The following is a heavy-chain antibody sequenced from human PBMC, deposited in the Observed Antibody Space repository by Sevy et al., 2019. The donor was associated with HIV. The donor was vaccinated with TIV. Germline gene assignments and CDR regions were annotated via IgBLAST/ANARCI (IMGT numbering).Heavy chain of an antibody. CDR1: GGSISSYY. CDR3: ARDRGGVPAPHYYYGMDV. CDR2: IYTSGST. Sequence: SETLSLTCTVSGGSISSYYWSWIRQPAGKGLEWIGRIYTSGSTNYNPSLKSRVTMSVDTSKNQSSLKLSSVTAADTAVYYCARDRGGVPAPHYYYGMDVWGQGTTVTVSS. D-gene: IGHD2-2*01. V-gene: IGHV4-4*07. J-gene: IGHJ6*02.